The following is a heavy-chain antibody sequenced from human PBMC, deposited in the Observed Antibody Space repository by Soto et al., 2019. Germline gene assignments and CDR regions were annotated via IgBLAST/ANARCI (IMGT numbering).Heavy chain of an antibody. CDR1: GFIFSDYY. CDR3: ARDFSKTTVGVVDS. V-gene: IGHV3-11*01. J-gene: IGHJ4*02. D-gene: IGHD3-16*01. CDR2: INNGGDIV. Sequence: QVQLEESGGGLVKPGQSLRLSCATSGFIFSDYYMAWIRQAPGKGLEWIGYINNGGDIVHYSDAVRGRFRISRDNTKQSLYLQMTSLRAEDTAIYYCARDFSKTTVGVVDSWGQGALVTVSS.